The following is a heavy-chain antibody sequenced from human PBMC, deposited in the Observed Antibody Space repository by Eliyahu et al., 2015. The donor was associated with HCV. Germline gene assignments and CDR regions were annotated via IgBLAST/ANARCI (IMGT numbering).Heavy chain of an antibody. Sequence: QVQLQQWGAALLKPSETLSLTCAXXGGSFSDYYWSWIRQPPGKGLEWIGEINHSGXTKYNPSLKSRVTISIDTSKKQFSLKLSSVTAADTAVYYCVYYDSSGYQFDYWGQGTLVTVSS. CDR3: VYYDSSGYQFDY. D-gene: IGHD3-22*01. J-gene: IGHJ4*02. V-gene: IGHV4-34*01. CDR2: INHSGXT. CDR1: GGSFSDYY.